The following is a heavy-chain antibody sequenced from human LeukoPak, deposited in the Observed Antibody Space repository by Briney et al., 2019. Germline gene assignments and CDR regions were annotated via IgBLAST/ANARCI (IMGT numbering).Heavy chain of an antibody. CDR1: GCSFTSYW. CDR2: IYPADSDI. V-gene: IGHV5-51*01. D-gene: IGHD2-15*01. J-gene: IGHJ5*02. Sequence: GESLKISCKGSGCSFTSYWISWVRQMPGKGLEWMGIIYPADSDIRYSPSFQGQVTISADKSISTAYLQWSSLKASDTAMYYCARQEYCSGGSCYTWFDPWGQGTLVTVSS. CDR3: ARQEYCSGGSCYTWFDP.